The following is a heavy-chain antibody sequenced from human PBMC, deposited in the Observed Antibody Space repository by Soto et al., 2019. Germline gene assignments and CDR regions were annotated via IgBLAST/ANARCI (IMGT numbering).Heavy chain of an antibody. V-gene: IGHV4-4*02. CDR2: IYHSGST. Sequence: LSLTCAVSGGSISRSNWWSWVRQPPGKGLEWIGEIYHSGSTNYNPSLKSRVTISVDKSKNQFSLKLSSVTAADTAVYYCASYSSSWSLNYYYYGMDVWGQGTTVTVSS. CDR3: ASYSSSWSLNYYYYGMDV. CDR1: GGSISRSNW. J-gene: IGHJ6*02. D-gene: IGHD6-13*01.